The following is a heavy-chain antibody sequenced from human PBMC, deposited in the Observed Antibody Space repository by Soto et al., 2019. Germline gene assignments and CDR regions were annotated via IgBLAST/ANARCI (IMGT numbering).Heavy chain of an antibody. CDR2: IIPMHGTA. CDR1: GDSFSSYV. CDR3: ASPYYYDSNAYKYYFDH. V-gene: IGHV1-69*13. J-gene: IGHJ4*02. D-gene: IGHD3-22*01. Sequence: GASVKVSCKASGDSFSSYVISWVRQAPGLGLEWMGGIIPMHGTAYYAQNFQGRVTITADESTNTAYMELSSLRSEDTAIYYCASPYYYDSNAYKYYFDHWGLGTLVTVSS.